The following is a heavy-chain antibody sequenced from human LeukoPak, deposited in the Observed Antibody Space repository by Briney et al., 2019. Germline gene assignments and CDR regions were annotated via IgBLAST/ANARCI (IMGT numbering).Heavy chain of an antibody. D-gene: IGHD4-11*01. V-gene: IGHV3-23*01. CDR2: ISGSGGST. CDR3: AKVGTTVTLRPYYYYMDV. J-gene: IGHJ6*03. Sequence: GSLRLSCAASGFTFSSYAMSWVRQAPGKGLEWVSAISGSGGSTYYADSVKGRFTISRDNSKNTLYLQMNSLRAQDTAVYYCAKVGTTVTLRPYYYYMDVWGKGTTVTVSS. CDR1: GFTFSSYA.